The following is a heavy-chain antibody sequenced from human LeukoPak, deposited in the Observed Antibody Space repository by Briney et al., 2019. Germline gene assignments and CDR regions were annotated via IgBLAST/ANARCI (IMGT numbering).Heavy chain of an antibody. Sequence: GGSLRLSCAASGFDFSSNWMHWVRHAPGQGLVWVSRIKGDGISTNYADSVKGRFTISRDIAKNTLYLQMNSLRAEDTGVYYCAKDHYWSIDYWGRGTLVTVTS. J-gene: IGHJ4*02. CDR2: IKGDGIST. D-gene: IGHD3-3*01. V-gene: IGHV3-74*01. CDR1: GFDFSSNW. CDR3: AKDHYWSIDY.